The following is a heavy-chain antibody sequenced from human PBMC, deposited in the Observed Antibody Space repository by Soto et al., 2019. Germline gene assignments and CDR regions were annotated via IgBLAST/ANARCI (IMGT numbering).Heavy chain of an antibody. D-gene: IGHD5-18*01. V-gene: IGHV4-59*01. J-gene: IGHJ4*02. CDR1: GGSISNYY. Sequence: SATLSLTCTVSGGSISNYYWSWIRQPPGKGLEWIGYIHYSGSTNYNPPLKSRVTISLDTYKNEFSLNLKLLTTADTAVYFCARNVDTSKAYYLDYWGQGTKVTVSS. CDR3: ARNVDTSKAYYLDY. CDR2: IHYSGST.